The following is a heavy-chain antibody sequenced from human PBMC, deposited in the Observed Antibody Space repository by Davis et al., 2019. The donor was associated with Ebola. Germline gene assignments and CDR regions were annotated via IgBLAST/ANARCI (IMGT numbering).Heavy chain of an antibody. D-gene: IGHD3-3*01. J-gene: IGHJ6*02. V-gene: IGHV4-34*01. CDR3: ARVGGFWSGYGMDV. Sequence: SETLSLTCAVSGGSFSGYYWSWIRQPPGKGLEWIGEINHSGSTNYNPSLKSRVTISVDTSKNQFSLKLSSVTAADTAVYYCARVGGFWSGYGMDVWGQGTTVTVSS. CDR1: GGSFSGYY. CDR2: INHSGST.